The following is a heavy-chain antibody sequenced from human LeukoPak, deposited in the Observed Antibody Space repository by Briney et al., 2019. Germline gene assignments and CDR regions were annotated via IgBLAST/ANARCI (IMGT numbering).Heavy chain of an antibody. Sequence: GESLKISCKGSGYSFTSYWIGWVRQIPGKGLEWKGIIYPGDSHTRYSPSSQGQVTISAGKSISTAYLQWSSLKASDTAMYYCARLPTNSETYFDYWGQGTLVTVSS. CDR2: IYPGDSHT. D-gene: IGHD1-26*01. V-gene: IGHV5-51*01. CDR1: GYSFTSYW. CDR3: ARLPTNSETYFDY. J-gene: IGHJ4*02.